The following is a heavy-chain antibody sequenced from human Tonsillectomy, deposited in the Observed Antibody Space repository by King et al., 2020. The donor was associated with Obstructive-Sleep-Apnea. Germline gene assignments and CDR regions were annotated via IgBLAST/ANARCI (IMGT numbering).Heavy chain of an antibody. CDR2: ILSNDEK. Sequence: VTLKESGPVLVKPTETLTLTCTVSGFSLSSGRVGVTWIRHPPGKALEWLAHILSNDEKSYSTSLKSILTSSKDTSESQVVLTMTDMDPVDTATYYCARIRYYYDSTGYYSYYFDYWGQGTLVTVSS. CDR1: GFSLSSGRVG. CDR3: ARIRYYYDSTGYYSYYFDY. D-gene: IGHD3-22*01. V-gene: IGHV2-26*01. J-gene: IGHJ4*02.